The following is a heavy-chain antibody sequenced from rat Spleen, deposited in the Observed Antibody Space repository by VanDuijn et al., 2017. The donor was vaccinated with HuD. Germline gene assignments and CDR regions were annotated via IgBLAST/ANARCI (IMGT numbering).Heavy chain of an antibody. CDR2: ISTGGGNT. D-gene: IGHD1-4*01. J-gene: IGHJ2*01. Sequence: EVQLVESGGGLVQPGRSLKLSCAASGINFSNYGMAWVRQAPTKGLEWVAYISTGGGNTYYRDSVKGRFTISRDNAKSTLYLQMNSLKSEDTATYYCARFLPHYFDYWGQGVMVTVSS. V-gene: IGHV5S13*01. CDR1: GINFSNYG. CDR3: ARFLPHYFDY.